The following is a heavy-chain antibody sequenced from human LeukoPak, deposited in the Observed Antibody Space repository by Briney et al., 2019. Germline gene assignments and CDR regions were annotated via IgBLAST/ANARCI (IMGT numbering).Heavy chain of an antibody. V-gene: IGHV4-39*01. Sequence: SETLSLTCTVSGGSISSSSYYWGWIRQPPGEGLEWIGSIYYSGSTYYNPSLKSRVTISVDTSKNQFSLKLSSVTAADTAVYYCARHLMTTVTTYYFDYWGQGTLVTVSS. CDR1: GGSISSSSYY. CDR3: ARHLMTTVTTYYFDY. D-gene: IGHD4-17*01. CDR2: IYYSGST. J-gene: IGHJ4*02.